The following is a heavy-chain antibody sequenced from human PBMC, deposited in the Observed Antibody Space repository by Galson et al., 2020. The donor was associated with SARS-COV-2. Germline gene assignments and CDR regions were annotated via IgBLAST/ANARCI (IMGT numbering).Heavy chain of an antibody. Sequence: ASVKVSCKASGYTFTSYGISWVRQAPGQGLEWMGWISAYNGNTNYAQKLQGRVTMTTDTSTSTAYMELRSLRSDDTAVYYCARSTYYRERTGAFDIWGQGTMVTVSS. CDR2: ISAYNGNT. J-gene: IGHJ3*02. CDR1: GYTFTSYG. CDR3: ARSTYYRERTGAFDI. V-gene: IGHV1-18*01. D-gene: IGHD1-1*01.